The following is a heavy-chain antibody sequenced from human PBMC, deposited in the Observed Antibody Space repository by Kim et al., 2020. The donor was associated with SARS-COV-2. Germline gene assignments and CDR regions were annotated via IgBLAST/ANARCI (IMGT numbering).Heavy chain of an antibody. V-gene: IGHV3-74*01. D-gene: IGHD1-7*01. Sequence: GGSLRLSCEGSGFTFSTYWMDWVRQAPGKGLVWVSRINNDGSRRDYADSVKGRFTISRDNAKNTLYLQMNSLRAEDTAVYYCARAIIGTNTFDYWGHGTL. CDR2: INNDGSRR. J-gene: IGHJ4*01. CDR1: GFTFSTYW. CDR3: ARAIIGTNTFDY.